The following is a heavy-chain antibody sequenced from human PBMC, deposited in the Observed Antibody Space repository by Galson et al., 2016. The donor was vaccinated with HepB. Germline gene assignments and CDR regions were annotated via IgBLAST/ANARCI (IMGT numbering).Heavy chain of an antibody. V-gene: IGHV5-51*01. D-gene: IGHD3-22*01. CDR3: VRNFYDTSGSHTSDY. CDR2: INPGDSHT. J-gene: IGHJ4*02. CDR1: GYSFTSYW. Sequence: QSGAEVKKPGESLRISCKGSGYSFTSYWIGWVRQMPGKGLEWMGIINPGDSHTRFTPSFQGQVTFSADRSISTAYLQWSRLKASDTAMYFCVRNFYDTSGSHTSDYWGQGTLVTVSS.